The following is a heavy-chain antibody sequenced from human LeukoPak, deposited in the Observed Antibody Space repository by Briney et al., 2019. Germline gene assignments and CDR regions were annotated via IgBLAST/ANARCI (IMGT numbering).Heavy chain of an antibody. J-gene: IGHJ4*02. V-gene: IGHV4-38-2*02. D-gene: IGHD1-14*01. CDR2: MHHSGSS. Sequence: SETLSLTCIVSNYSISSGYYWGWFRQPPGKGLEWIGSMHHSGSSYQTPSLKSRVTMSVDASKNQFSLRLSSVTAADTAVYYCARDISARYDYWGQGALLTVSS. CDR1: NYSISSGYY. CDR3: ARDISARYDY.